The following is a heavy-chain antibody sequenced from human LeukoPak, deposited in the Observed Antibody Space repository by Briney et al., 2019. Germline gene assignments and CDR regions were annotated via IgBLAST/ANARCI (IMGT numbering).Heavy chain of an antibody. CDR1: GFTFSSYW. V-gene: IGHV3-7*01. D-gene: IGHD1-26*01. CDR3: ARDRTPSWMGATTAYFQH. Sequence: PGGSLRLSCAASGFTFSSYWMSWVRQAPGKGLEWVANIKQDGSEKYYVDSVKGRFTISRDNAKNSLYLQMNSLRAEDTAVYYCARDRTPSWMGATTAYFQHWGQGTLVTVSS. J-gene: IGHJ1*01. CDR2: IKQDGSEK.